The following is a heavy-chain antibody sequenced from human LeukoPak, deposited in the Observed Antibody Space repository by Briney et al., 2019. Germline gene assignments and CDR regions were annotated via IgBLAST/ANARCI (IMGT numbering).Heavy chain of an antibody. V-gene: IGHV3-23*01. CDR1: GFTFSSYA. CDR2: ISGSGGST. D-gene: IGHD6-13*01. Sequence: PGGSLRLSCAASGFTFSSYAMSWVRQAPGKGLEWVSGISGSGGSTYYADSVKGRFTISRDNSKNTLYLQMNSLRAEDTAVYYCAKSPGYSSSWYLDYWGQGTLVIVSS. CDR3: AKSPGYSSSWYLDY. J-gene: IGHJ4*02.